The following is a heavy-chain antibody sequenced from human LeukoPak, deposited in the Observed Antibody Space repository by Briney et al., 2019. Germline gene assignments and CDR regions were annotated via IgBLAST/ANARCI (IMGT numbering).Heavy chain of an antibody. V-gene: IGHV4-39*01. CDR2: IYYSGST. CDR3: ARTDPKIDP. Sequence: PSQTLSLTCTVSGGSISSGDYYWGWIRQPPGKGLEWIGSIYYSGSTYYNPSLKSRVTISVNTSKNQFSLRMSSVTTADTAVYYCARTDPKIDPWGQGTLVTVSS. CDR1: GGSISSGDYY. J-gene: IGHJ5*02.